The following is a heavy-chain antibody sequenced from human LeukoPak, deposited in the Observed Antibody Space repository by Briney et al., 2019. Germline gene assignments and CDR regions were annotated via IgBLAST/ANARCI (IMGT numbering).Heavy chain of an antibody. CDR2: IRYDGNNK. V-gene: IGHV3-30*02. CDR1: GFTFSSYG. J-gene: IGHJ4*02. Sequence: GGSLRLSCAASGFTFSSYGMHWVRQAPGKGLEWVAFIRYDGNNKYYADSVKGRFTISRDNSKNTLYLQMNGLRAEDTAVYYCAKLLTGGYNSGQNDYWGQGILVTVSS. D-gene: IGHD5-18*01. CDR3: AKLLTGGYNSGQNDY.